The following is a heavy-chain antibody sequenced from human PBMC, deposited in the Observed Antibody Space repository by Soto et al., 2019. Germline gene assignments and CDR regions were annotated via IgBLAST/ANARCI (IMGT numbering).Heavy chain of an antibody. CDR1: GFTFSNYG. Sequence: QVQLVESGGGVVQPGRSLRLSCAASGFTFSNYGMHWVRQAPGKGLEWVAVIWYDGSNKYYADSVKGRFTISRDNSKNTLYLQMNSLRAEDTAVYYWARGCPYSSSWCCHFDYWGQGTLVTVSS. J-gene: IGHJ4*02. CDR2: IWYDGSNK. V-gene: IGHV3-33*01. CDR3: ARGCPYSSSWCCHFDY. D-gene: IGHD6-13*01.